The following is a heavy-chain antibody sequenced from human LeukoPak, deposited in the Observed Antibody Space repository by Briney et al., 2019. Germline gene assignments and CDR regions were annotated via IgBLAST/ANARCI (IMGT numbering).Heavy chain of an antibody. J-gene: IGHJ6*03. CDR1: GYTFTSYY. Sequence: ASVTVSCTASGYTFTSYYMHWVRQAPGQGLEWMGIINPSGGSTSYAQKFQGRVTMTRDMSTSTVYMELSSLRSEDTAVYYCARAPALITGTTRLPGDYYYMDVWGKGTTVTASS. CDR3: ARAPALITGTTRLPGDYYYMDV. CDR2: INPSGGST. D-gene: IGHD1-7*01. V-gene: IGHV1-46*01.